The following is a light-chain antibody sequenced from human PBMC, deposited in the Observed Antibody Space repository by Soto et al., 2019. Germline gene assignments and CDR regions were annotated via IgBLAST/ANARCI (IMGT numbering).Light chain of an antibody. Sequence: DIVMTQSPDYLAVSLGERATINCQSSQSVFYSSDNRNNLTWYQLKQGKPPKLLIYGASILESGVPDRFSGSGSGTAFTLTISSLQAEDVAVYDCQQYYTTQYTFGQGTKLQIK. V-gene: IGKV4-1*01. CDR3: QQYYTTQYT. CDR2: GAS. J-gene: IGKJ2*01. CDR1: QSVFYSSDNRNN.